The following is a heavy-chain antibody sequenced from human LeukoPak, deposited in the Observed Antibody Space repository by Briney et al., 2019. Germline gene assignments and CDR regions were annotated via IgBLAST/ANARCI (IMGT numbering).Heavy chain of an antibody. J-gene: IGHJ4*02. CDR2: INPAGDST. CDR3: ARGRGVHDSHTYDYFDY. Sequence: ASVKVSCTASGYTFTSYYIHWVRQAPGQGLEWMGIINPAGDSTTYAQKFQGSRLTLTRDTSTSTVYMELSSLRSEDTAVYYCARGRGVHDSHTYDYFDYWGQGSLVTVSS. CDR1: GYTFTSYY. V-gene: IGHV1-46*01. D-gene: IGHD3-22*01.